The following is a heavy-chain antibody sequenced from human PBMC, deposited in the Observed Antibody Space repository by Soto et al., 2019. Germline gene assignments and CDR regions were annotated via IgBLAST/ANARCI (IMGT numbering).Heavy chain of an antibody. D-gene: IGHD3-10*01. J-gene: IGHJ6*02. CDR2: ISYDGSNK. V-gene: IGHV3-30-3*01. Sequence: LRLSCAASGFTFSSYAMHWVRQAPGKGLEWVAVISYDGSNKYYADSVKGRFTISRDNSKNTLYLQMNSLRAEDTAVYYCAREWERITMVRGVTAYYYGMDVWGQGTTVTVSS. CDR1: GFTFSSYA. CDR3: AREWERITMVRGVTAYYYGMDV.